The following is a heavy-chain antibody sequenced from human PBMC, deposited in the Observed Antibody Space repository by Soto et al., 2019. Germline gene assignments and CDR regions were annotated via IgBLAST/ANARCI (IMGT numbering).Heavy chain of an antibody. CDR3: ARDLSWGSNWYYYMDV. CDR2: ISSSSSTI. Sequence: GCLEISRAASGFRLRSSRVAGVRKAPGKGLEWVSYISSSSSTIYYADSVKGRFTISRDNAKNSLYLQMNSLRAEDTAVYYCARDLSWGSNWYYYMDVWGKGTTVTVSS. D-gene: IGHD7-27*01. CDR1: GFRLRSSR. J-gene: IGHJ6*03. V-gene: IGHV3-48*01.